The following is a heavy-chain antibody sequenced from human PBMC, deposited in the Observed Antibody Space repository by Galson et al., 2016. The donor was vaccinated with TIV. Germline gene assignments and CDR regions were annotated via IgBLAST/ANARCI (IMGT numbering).Heavy chain of an antibody. J-gene: IGHJ4*02. V-gene: IGHV3-23*01. CDR1: GFAFSSYA. D-gene: IGHD1/OR15-1a*01. CDR2: ISASGDLI. CDR3: VKMIGTTAYDY. Sequence: SLRLSCAGSGFAFSSYAMTWIRQAPGKGLERVSFISASGDLIHYPDSVKGRSTVSRDNSKSSLFLQMDSLRVEDTATYYCVKMIGTTAYDYWGQGTLVSGSS.